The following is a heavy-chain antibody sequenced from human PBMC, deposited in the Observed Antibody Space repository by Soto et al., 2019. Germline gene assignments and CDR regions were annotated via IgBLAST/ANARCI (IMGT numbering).Heavy chain of an antibody. CDR1: GFTFSSYA. V-gene: IGHV3-23*01. CDR3: VKDDRILGRRYFDL. D-gene: IGHD2-15*01. CDR2: ISFSDGGT. J-gene: IGHJ2*01. Sequence: EQLLESGGGLIQPGGSLRLARAASGFTFSSYAMTWVRQAPGKGLEWVSSISFSDGGTYYADSVKGRLTISRDNSKNTLFLQMNSLRVEDTAVYYCVKDDRILGRRYFDLWGRGTLVTVSS.